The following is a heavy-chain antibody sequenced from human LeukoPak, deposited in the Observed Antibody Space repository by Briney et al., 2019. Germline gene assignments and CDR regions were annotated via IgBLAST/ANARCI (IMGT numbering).Heavy chain of an antibody. CDR2: ISGNGGST. CDR1: GFTFSSYA. J-gene: IGHJ4*02. D-gene: IGHD5-18*01. CDR3: AKNTGQTSEYSYGFDY. V-gene: IGHV3-23*01. Sequence: GGSLRLSCAASGFTFSSYALSWVRQAPGRGLEWVSDISGNGGSTYYADSVKGRFTISRDNSKNTVYLQMNSRRVEDTAVYYCAKNTGQTSEYSYGFDYWGQGTLVTVSS.